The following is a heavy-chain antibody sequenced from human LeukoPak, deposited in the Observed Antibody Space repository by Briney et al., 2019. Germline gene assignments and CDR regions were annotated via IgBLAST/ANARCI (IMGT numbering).Heavy chain of an antibody. V-gene: IGHV3-9*03. CDR2: ISWNSGSI. J-gene: IGHJ4*02. Sequence: PGGSLRLSCAASGFTFDDYAMHWVRQAPGKGLEWVSGISWNSGSIGYADSVKGRFTISRDNAKNSLYLQMNSLRAEDMALYYCAKGFCSSTSCYVDYWGQGILVTVSS. D-gene: IGHD2-2*01. CDR3: AKGFCSSTSCYVDY. CDR1: GFTFDDYA.